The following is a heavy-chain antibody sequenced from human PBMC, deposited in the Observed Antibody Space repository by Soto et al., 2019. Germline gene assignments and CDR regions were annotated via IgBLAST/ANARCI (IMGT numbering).Heavy chain of an antibody. D-gene: IGHD2-2*01. Sequence: PVGSLRLSCAASGFTFSNACMNWVRQAPGKGLEWVGRIKSKNDGGTTDHAAPVKGRFAISRDDSRDTLYLQMDSLKIEDTAVYYCTTDLEDIVLVTGAKTLDSFDYWGLGTLVTVSS. V-gene: IGHV3-15*07. CDR3: TTDLEDIVLVTGAKTLDSFDY. J-gene: IGHJ4*02. CDR2: IKSKNDGGTT. CDR1: GFTFSNAC.